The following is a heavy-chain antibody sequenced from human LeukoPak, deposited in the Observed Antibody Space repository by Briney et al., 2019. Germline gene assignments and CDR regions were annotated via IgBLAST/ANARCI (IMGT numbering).Heavy chain of an antibody. J-gene: IGHJ4*02. CDR2: IRSNTYGGTT. Sequence: PGGSLRLSCAASGFTFSTYEMNWVRQAPGKGLEWIGIIRSNTYGGTTEYAASVKGRFTISRDDSKSIAYLQMNSLKTEDTAVYYCIRGGLWDVTGYWGQGTLVTVSS. V-gene: IGHV3-49*04. D-gene: IGHD4/OR15-4a*01. CDR1: GFTFSTYE. CDR3: IRGGLWDVTGY.